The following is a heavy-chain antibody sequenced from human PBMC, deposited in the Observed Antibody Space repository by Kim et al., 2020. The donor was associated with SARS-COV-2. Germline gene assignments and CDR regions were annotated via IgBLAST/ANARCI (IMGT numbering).Heavy chain of an antibody. CDR3: ARALAVGATRAFDI. V-gene: IGHV1-69*04. D-gene: IGHD1-26*01. J-gene: IGHJ3*02. Sequence: AQKCQGRVTSNADKSQSTAYMELSSLRSEDTAVYYCARALAVGATRAFDIWGPGTMVTVSS.